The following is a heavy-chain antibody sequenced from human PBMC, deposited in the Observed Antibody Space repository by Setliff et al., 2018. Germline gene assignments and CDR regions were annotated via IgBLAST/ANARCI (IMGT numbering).Heavy chain of an antibody. CDR2: INNRGDTI. CDR3: VRDDADNYDAFDN. Sequence: GGSLRLSCAGSGFAFSGDDMHWVRQAPGKGLEWVSYINNRGDTIYYADSVKGRFTISRDNAKRSLYLQMNGLRADDTGVYYCVRDDADNYDAFDNWGQGTLVTVSS. D-gene: IGHD3-22*01. J-gene: IGHJ3*02. CDR1: GFAFSGDD. V-gene: IGHV3-48*03.